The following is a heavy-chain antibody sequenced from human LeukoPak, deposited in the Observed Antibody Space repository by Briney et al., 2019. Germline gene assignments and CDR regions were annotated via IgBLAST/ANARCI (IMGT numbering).Heavy chain of an antibody. CDR3: ARAPGAGYYDSSGYDLDAFDI. D-gene: IGHD3-22*01. CDR2: ISAYNGNT. Sequence: ASVKVSCEASGYTFTSYGISWVRQAPGQGLEWMGWISAYNGNTNYAQKLQGRVTMTTDTSTSTAYMELRSLRSDDTAVYYCARAPGAGYYDSSGYDLDAFDIWGQGTMVTVSS. CDR1: GYTFTSYG. J-gene: IGHJ3*02. V-gene: IGHV1-18*01.